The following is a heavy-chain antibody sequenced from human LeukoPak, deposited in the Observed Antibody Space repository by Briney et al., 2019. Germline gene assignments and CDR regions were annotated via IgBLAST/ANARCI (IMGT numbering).Heavy chain of an antibody. CDR2: INHSGST. J-gene: IGHJ4*02. CDR1: GGSFSGYY. CDR3: ARAPQRWLQAPFDY. D-gene: IGHD5-24*01. Sequence: SETLSLTCAVYGGSFSGYYWSWIRQPPGKGLEWIGEINHSGSTNYNPSLKSRVTISVDTSKNQFSLKLSSVTAADTAVYYCARAPQRWLQAPFDYWGQGTLVTVSS. V-gene: IGHV4-34*01.